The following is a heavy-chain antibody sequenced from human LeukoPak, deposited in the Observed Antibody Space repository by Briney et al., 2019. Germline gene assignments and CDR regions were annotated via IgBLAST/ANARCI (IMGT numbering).Heavy chain of an antibody. V-gene: IGHV4-30-4*08. CDR3: AGGYCSSTSCYKLLDY. D-gene: IGHD2-2*03. CDR1: GGSISSGDYY. Sequence: SQTLSLTCTVSGGSISSGDYYWSWIRQPPGKGLEWIGYIYYTGSTYYNPSLKSRITISLDTSKNQFSLKLSSVTAADTAVYYCAGGYCSSTSCYKLLDYWGQGTLVTVSS. J-gene: IGHJ4*02. CDR2: IYYTGST.